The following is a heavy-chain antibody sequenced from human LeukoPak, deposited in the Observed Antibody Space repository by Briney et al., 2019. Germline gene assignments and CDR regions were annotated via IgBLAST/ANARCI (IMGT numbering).Heavy chain of an antibody. Sequence: SETLSLTCTVSGGSISSYYWSWIRQPPGKGLEWIGYIYYSGGTNYNPSLKSRVTISVDTSKNQFSLKLSSVTAADTAVYYCARHSQPDTAMVEPWYYFDYWGQGTLVTVSS. CDR3: ARHSQPDTAMVEPWYYFDY. CDR1: GGSISSYY. V-gene: IGHV4-59*08. J-gene: IGHJ4*02. CDR2: IYYSGGT. D-gene: IGHD5-18*01.